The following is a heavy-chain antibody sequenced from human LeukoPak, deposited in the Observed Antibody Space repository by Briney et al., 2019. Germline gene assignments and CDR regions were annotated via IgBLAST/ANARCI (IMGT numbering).Heavy chain of an antibody. CDR2: IKQDGSEK. J-gene: IGHJ6*02. V-gene: IGHV3-7*01. D-gene: IGHD3-3*01. Sequence: GGSLRLSCAASGFAFSSYWMTWVRQAPGKGLECVANIKQDGSEKYYVDSVKGRFTISRDNAKNSLYLQMNSLRAEDTAVYYCAREVITIFGAIRGYYGMDVWGQGTTVTVSS. CDR1: GFAFSSYW. CDR3: AREVITIFGAIRGYYGMDV.